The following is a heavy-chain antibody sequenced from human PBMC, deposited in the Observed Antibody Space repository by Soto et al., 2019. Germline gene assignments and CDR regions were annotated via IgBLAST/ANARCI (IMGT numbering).Heavy chain of an antibody. V-gene: IGHV3-48*03. CDR2: ITSTGSTR. CDR1: GFTFSSYE. J-gene: IGHJ4*02. Sequence: GSLRLACSASGFTFSSYEMNWVRQAPGKGLEWVSDITSTGSTRYYADSVKGRFTISRDNAKNSLYLQMNSLRAEDTAVYYCARGYCTSSACHWNFDYWGQGTLVTVSS. CDR3: ARGYCTSSACHWNFDY. D-gene: IGHD2-8*02.